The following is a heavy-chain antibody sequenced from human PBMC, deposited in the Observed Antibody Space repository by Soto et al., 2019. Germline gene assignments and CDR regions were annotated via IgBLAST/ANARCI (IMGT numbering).Heavy chain of an antibody. CDR1: GGTFSRYT. CDR3: ARSDSSSLNINTRFDY. Sequence: QVQLVHSGAEVKKPGSSVKVSCKASGGTFSRYTISLVRQAPGQGLEWMGRIIPVLGIANYAQKFQGRVTITADKSTSTAYRELSSLRAEDTAVYYCARSDSSSLNINTRFDYWGQGTLVTVSS. J-gene: IGHJ4*02. CDR2: IIPVLGIA. V-gene: IGHV1-69*02. D-gene: IGHD6-6*01.